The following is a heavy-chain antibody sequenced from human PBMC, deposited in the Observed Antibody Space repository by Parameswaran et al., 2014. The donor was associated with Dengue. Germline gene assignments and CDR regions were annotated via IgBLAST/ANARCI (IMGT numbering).Heavy chain of an antibody. V-gene: IGHV1-8*01. J-gene: IGHJ6*02. CDR3: ARAGVVPHLYIPSYYYYGMDV. D-gene: IGHD3-16*01. Sequence: WVRQAPGQGLEWMGWMNPNSGNTGYAQKFQGRVTMTRNTSISTAYMELSSLRSEDTAVYYCARAGVVPHLYIPSYYYYGMDVWGQGTTVTVSS. CDR2: MNPNSGNT.